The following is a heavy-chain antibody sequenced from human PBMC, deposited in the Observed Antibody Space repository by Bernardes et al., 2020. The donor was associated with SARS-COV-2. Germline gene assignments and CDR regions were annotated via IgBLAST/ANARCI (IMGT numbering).Heavy chain of an antibody. D-gene: IGHD4-17*01. Sequence: ASVKVSCKASGYTFTNYDISWVRQDPGQGLEWMGWISVYNGNIKYAQKFQGRVTMTTDTSTSTAYMELRSLRSDDTAVYYCARGHGDYFDYWGQGTLVTVSS. CDR3: ARGHGDYFDY. J-gene: IGHJ4*02. CDR1: GYTFTNYD. CDR2: ISVYNGNI. V-gene: IGHV1-18*01.